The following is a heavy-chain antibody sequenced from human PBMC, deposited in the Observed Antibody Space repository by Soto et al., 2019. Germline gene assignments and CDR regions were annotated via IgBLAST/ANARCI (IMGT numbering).Heavy chain of an antibody. V-gene: IGHV3-33*01. CDR3: ARATPTYSSSWYDY. CDR2: IWYDGSNK. Sequence: GGSLRLSCAACGFTFSSYGMHWVRQAPGKGLEWVAVIWYDGSNKNYADSVKGRFTISRDNSKNTLYLQMNSLRAEDTAVYYCARATPTYSSSWYDYWGQGTLVTVSS. CDR1: GFTFSSYG. D-gene: IGHD6-13*01. J-gene: IGHJ4*02.